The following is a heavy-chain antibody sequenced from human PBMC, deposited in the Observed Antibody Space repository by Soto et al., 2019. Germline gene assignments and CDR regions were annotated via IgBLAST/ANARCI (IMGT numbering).Heavy chain of an antibody. D-gene: IGHD5-18*01. CDR1: GFSLSTSGVG. J-gene: IGHJ4*02. CDR3: ANNRWIQPPDY. Sequence: QITLKESGPTLVKPTQTLTLTCTFSGFSLSTSGVGVGWIRQPPGKALEWLALIYWDDDKRYSPSLKSRLTITKDTSKNQVVLTMTNMDSVDTATYYCANNRWIQPPDYWGQGTLVTVSS. V-gene: IGHV2-5*02. CDR2: IYWDDDK.